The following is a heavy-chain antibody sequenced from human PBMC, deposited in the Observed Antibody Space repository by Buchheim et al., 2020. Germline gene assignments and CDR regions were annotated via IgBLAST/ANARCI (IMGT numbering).Heavy chain of an antibody. V-gene: IGHV4-34*01. J-gene: IGHJ6*02. CDR1: GGSFSGYY. CDR3: ARAKASVAGSRYYYYYGMDV. Sequence: QVPLQQWGAGLLKPSETLSLTCAVYGGSFSGYYWSWIRQPPGKGLEWIGEINHSGSTNYNPSLKSRVTISVDTSKNQFSLKLSSVTAADTAVYYCARAKASVAGSRYYYYYGMDVWGQGTT. D-gene: IGHD6-19*01. CDR2: INHSGST.